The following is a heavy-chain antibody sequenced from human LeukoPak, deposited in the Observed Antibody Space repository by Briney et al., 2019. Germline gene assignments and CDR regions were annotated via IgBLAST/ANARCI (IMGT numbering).Heavy chain of an antibody. CDR3: GRAYCSGGSCYSHYYYMDV. Sequence: GGSLRLSCAASGFTFSSYWMSWVRQAPGKGLVWVSRINSDGSSTSYADSVKGRFTISRDNAKNTLYLQMNSLRAEDTAVYYCGRAYCSGGSCYSHYYYMDVWGKGTTVTVSS. CDR1: GFTFSSYW. D-gene: IGHD2-15*01. V-gene: IGHV3-74*01. CDR2: INSDGSST. J-gene: IGHJ6*03.